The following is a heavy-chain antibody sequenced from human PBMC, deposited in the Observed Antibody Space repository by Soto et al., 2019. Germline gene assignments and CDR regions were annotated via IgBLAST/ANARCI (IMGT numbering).Heavy chain of an antibody. J-gene: IGHJ6*02. CDR2: IYYSGST. CDR1: GGSISSSSYY. V-gene: IGHV4-39*01. Sequence: PSETLSLTSTVSGGSISSSSYYWGWIRQPPGKGLEWIGSIYYSGSTYYNPSLKSRVTISVDTSKNQFSLKLSSVTAADTAVYYCARHLQVRAYDDDSLPYYYYYFGRDVWGQVTTVT. D-gene: IGHD3-16*01. CDR3: ARHLQVRAYDDDSLPYYYYYFGRDV.